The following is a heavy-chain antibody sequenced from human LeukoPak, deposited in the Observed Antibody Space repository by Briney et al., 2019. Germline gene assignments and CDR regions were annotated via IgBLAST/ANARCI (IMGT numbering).Heavy chain of an antibody. CDR1: GFTFSSYE. V-gene: IGHV3-48*03. J-gene: IGHJ5*02. CDR2: ISSSGSTI. Sequence: QPGGSLRLSCAASGFTFSSYEMNWVRQAPGKGLAWVSYISSSGSTIYYADSVNGLFTISRDNAKYTLYLQMNSLRAEDTAVYYCARVAKGSARWFDTWGQGTLVTVSS. CDR3: ARVAKGSARWFDT.